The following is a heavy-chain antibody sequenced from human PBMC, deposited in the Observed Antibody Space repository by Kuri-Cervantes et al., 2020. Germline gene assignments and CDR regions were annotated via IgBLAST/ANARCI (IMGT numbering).Heavy chain of an antibody. J-gene: IGHJ2*01. CDR2: ISTSGSTI. D-gene: IGHD3-10*01. CDR1: GFTFSSYE. Sequence: GGSLRLSCAASGFTFSSYEMNWVRQAPGKGLEWVSYISTSGSTIYYADSVKGRFTISRDNSKTTLYLQMNSLRADDTAVYYCAKVVFGTWPTSPYWYFDLWCRGSLVTVSS. V-gene: IGHV3-48*03. CDR3: AKVVFGTWPTSPYWYFDL.